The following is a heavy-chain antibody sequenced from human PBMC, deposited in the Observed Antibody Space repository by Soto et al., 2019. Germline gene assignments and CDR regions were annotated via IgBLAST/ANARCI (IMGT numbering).Heavy chain of an antibody. CDR2: IWYDGSNK. CDR3: ARNLALPDSGSYYYYYYGMDV. V-gene: IGHV3-33*01. J-gene: IGHJ6*02. CDR1: GFTFSSYG. D-gene: IGHD1-26*01. Sequence: GSLRLSCAASGFTFSSYGMHWVRQAPGKGLEWVAVIWYDGSNKYYADSVKGRFTISRDNSKNTLYLQMNSLRAEDTAVYYCARNLALPDSGSYYYYYYGMDVWGQGTTVTVSS.